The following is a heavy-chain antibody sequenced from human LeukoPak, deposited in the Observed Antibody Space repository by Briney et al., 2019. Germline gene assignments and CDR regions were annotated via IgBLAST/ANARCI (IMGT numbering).Heavy chain of an antibody. J-gene: IGHJ6*03. CDR1: GGSFSGYY. D-gene: IGHD2-15*01. CDR2: INHSGST. V-gene: IGHV4-34*01. Sequence: SETLSLTCAVYGGSFSGYYWSWIRQPPGKGLEWIGEINHSGSTNYNPSLKSRVTISVDTSKNQFSLKLSSVTAADTAVYYCARVFADIVVVVAATSYYYYMDVWAKGPRSPSP. CDR3: ARVFADIVVVVAATSYYYYMDV.